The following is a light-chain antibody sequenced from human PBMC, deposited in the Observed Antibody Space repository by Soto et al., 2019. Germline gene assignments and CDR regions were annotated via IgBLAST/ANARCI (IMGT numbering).Light chain of an antibody. CDR1: SSDVGGYNY. CDR2: DVS. CDR3: SSYTSSTTLYVV. Sequence: QSVLTQPASVSGSPGQSITISCTGTSSDVGGYNYVAWYQQHPGKAPKLMIYDVSSRPSGVSNRFSGSKSGNTASLTISGLQAEDEAYYYCSSYTSSTTLYVVFGGGTKLTVL. J-gene: IGLJ2*01. V-gene: IGLV2-14*01.